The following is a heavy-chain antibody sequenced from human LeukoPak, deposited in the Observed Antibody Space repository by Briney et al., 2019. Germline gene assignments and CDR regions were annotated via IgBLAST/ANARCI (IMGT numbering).Heavy chain of an antibody. Sequence: SETLSLTCTVSGGSISSSSYYWGWIRQPPGKGLEWIGSIYYSGSTYYNPSLKSRVTISVDKSKNQFSLKLSSVTAADTAVYYCARVIAAARSKGGYMDVWGKGTTVTVSS. D-gene: IGHD6-13*01. CDR2: IYYSGST. CDR1: GGSISSSSYY. CDR3: ARVIAAARSKGGYMDV. J-gene: IGHJ6*03. V-gene: IGHV4-39*07.